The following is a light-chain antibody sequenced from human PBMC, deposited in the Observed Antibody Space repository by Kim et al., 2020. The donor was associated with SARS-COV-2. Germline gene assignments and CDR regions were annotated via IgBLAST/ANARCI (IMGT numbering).Light chain of an antibody. Sequence: WSHGEKATRSCRASQMVSSDLAWYQQNPGQAPRLLIYDASNRATGIPARFSGSGSGTDFTLTIGSLEPEDFAVYYCQQRGNWPLTFGGGTKVDIK. CDR1: QMVSSD. V-gene: IGKV3-11*01. J-gene: IGKJ4*01. CDR2: DAS. CDR3: QQRGNWPLT.